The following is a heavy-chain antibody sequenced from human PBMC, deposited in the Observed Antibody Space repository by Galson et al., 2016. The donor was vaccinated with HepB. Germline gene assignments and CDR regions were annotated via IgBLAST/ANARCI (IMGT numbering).Heavy chain of an antibody. Sequence: SETLSLTCTVSGDSISSYYWSWIRQPPGQGLEWIGYIYCSGSTNYKPSLKSRVTISVDRSKNQFSLTLSSVTAADTAVYYCATSSNWRYAERSFHHWGQGTLVTVSS. D-gene: IGHD4-17*01. CDR1: GDSISSYY. CDR2: IYCSGST. J-gene: IGHJ1*01. CDR3: ATSSNWRYAERSFHH. V-gene: IGHV4-59*13.